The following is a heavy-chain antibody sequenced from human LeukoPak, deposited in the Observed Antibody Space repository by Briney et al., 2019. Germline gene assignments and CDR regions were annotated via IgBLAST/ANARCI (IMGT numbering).Heavy chain of an antibody. V-gene: IGHV4-30-2*01. J-gene: IGHJ4*02. CDR3: ARLRNLYDTIGYYPHDY. D-gene: IGHD3-22*01. CDR2: IYHSGST. Sequence: SQTLSLTCAVSGGSISSGGYSWSWIRQPPGKGLEWIGYIYHSGSTYYNPSLKSRVTISVDRSKNQFSLKLSSVTAADTAVYYCARLRNLYDTIGYYPHDYWGQGTLVTVSS. CDR1: GGSISSGGYS.